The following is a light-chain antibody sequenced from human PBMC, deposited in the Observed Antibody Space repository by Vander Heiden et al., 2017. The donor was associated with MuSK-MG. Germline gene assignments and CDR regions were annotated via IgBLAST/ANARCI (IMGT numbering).Light chain of an antibody. CDR2: GAS. Sequence: EIVLTQSPGTLSLSPGERATLSCRASQSVSSSYLAWYQQKPGQAPRLLIYGASSSATGIPDRFSGSGSGTDFTLTIRRLEPEDIAVYYCQQDGSSPYTFGQGTKLEIK. J-gene: IGKJ2*01. CDR1: QSVSSSY. V-gene: IGKV3-20*01. CDR3: QQDGSSPYT.